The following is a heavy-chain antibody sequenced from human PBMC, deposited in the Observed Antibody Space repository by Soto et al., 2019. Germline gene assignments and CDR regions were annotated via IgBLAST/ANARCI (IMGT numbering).Heavy chain of an antibody. CDR3: ARVPIAARYFDY. D-gene: IGHD6-6*01. CDR2: IWYDGSNK. Sequence: GGSLRLSCAASGFTFSSYGMHWVSQAPGKAPEWVAVIWYDGSNKYYADSVKVRFTISRDKSKITLYLQMNSLRAEDSAVYYCARVPIAARYFDYWGQGTLVTGSS. CDR1: GFTFSSYG. J-gene: IGHJ4*02. V-gene: IGHV3-33*01.